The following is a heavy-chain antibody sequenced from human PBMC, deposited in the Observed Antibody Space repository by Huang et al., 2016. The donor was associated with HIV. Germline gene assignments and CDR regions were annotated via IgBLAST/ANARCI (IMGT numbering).Heavy chain of an antibody. V-gene: IGHV3-30*18. CDR1: GVTFSSYG. J-gene: IGHJ4*02. CDR3: AKGGSAAAVLDF. D-gene: IGHD6-13*01. CDR2: ISYDAKTK. Sequence: VQLVESGGGVVQPGRSLRISCAASGVTFSSYGMHWVRQAPGKGLEWVAVISYDAKTKYYADSVKGRFSISRDNSKTTVYLQLNSLRLEDTAVYYCAKGGSAAAVLDFWGQGTLVTVSS.